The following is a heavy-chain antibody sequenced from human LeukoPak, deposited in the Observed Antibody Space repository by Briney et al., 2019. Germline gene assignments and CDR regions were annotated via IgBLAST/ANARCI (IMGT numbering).Heavy chain of an antibody. CDR3: TRDPIMVRGAALDY. CDR1: GFTFGDYA. D-gene: IGHD3-10*01. V-gene: IGHV3-49*04. J-gene: IGHJ4*02. Sequence: GASLRLSCTASGFTFGDYAMSWVRQAPGKGLEWVGFIRSKAYGGTTEYAASVKGRFTISRDDSKSIAYLQMNSLKTEDTAVYYCTRDPIMVRGAALDYWGQGTLVTVSS. CDR2: IRSKAYGGTT.